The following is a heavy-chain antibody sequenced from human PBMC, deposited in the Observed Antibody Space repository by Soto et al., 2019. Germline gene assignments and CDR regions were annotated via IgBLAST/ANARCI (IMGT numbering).Heavy chain of an antibody. CDR2: IDYNGVT. D-gene: IGHD2-15*01. Sequence: PGWSLRLSCAASGFTFSSYWMSWVRQAPGKGLEWIGNIDYNGVTYSNPSLKSRVTISRDTSKNQFSLKLTSVTAADTALYYCGKGLVGATEHADPDSCGPGTLVTVSS. CDR3: GKGLVGATEHADPDS. J-gene: IGHJ5*02. V-gene: IGHV4-59*04. CDR1: GFTFSSYW.